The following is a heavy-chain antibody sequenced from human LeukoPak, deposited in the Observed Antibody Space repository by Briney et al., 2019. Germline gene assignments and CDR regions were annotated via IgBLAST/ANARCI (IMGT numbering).Heavy chain of an antibody. CDR1: GFTFGDYA. CDR3: TRDQYSSGWYDILFDY. V-gene: IGHV3-49*03. D-gene: IGHD6-19*01. J-gene: IGHJ4*02. CDR2: IRGKIYGGTT. Sequence: GGSLRLFCTASGFTFGDYAMSWFRQAPGKGLEWVGFIRGKIYGGTTEYAASVKGRFTISRDDSKSIAYLQMNSLKTEDTAVYYCTRDQYSSGWYDILFDYWGQGTLVTVSS.